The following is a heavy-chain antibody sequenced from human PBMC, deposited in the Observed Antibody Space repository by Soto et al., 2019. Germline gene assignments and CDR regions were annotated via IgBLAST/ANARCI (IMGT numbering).Heavy chain of an antibody. CDR2: IYYSGST. CDR3: ARLVATINFDY. J-gene: IGHJ4*02. CDR1: GGSISSSSYY. Sequence: SETLSLTCTVSGGSISSSSYYWGWIRQPPGKGLEWIGSIYYSGSTYYNPSLKSRVTISADTSKNPFSLKLSSVTAADTAVYYCARLVATINFDYWGQGTLVTVSS. D-gene: IGHD5-12*01. V-gene: IGHV4-39*01.